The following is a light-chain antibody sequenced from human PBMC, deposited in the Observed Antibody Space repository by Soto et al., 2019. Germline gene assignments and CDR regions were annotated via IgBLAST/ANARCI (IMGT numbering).Light chain of an antibody. CDR3: NSYTTSSSLYV. CDR2: DVS. J-gene: IGLJ1*01. V-gene: IGLV2-14*03. CDR1: SSDIGGYDH. Sequence: QSVLTQPASVSGSPGQSITIPCTGTSSDIGGYDHVSWYQQHPGKAPKLMVYDVSNRPSGVSDRFSGSKSANTASLTISGFQAEDEADYYCNSYTTSSSLYVFGTGTKVTVL.